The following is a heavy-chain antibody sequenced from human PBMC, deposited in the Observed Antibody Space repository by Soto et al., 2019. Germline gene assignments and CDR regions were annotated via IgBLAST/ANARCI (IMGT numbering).Heavy chain of an antibody. CDR1: GGTFSSYA. D-gene: IGHD2-15*01. V-gene: IGHV1-69*06. J-gene: IGHJ4*02. Sequence: QVQLVQSGAEVKKPGSSVKVSCKASGGTFSSYAISWVRQAPGQGLEWMGGIIPIFGTANYAQKFQGRVTITADKSTSTAYMELRSLRSEDTAVYYCARERDRGMKTPLGYFDYWGQGTLVTVSS. CDR3: ARERDRGMKTPLGYFDY. CDR2: IIPIFGTA.